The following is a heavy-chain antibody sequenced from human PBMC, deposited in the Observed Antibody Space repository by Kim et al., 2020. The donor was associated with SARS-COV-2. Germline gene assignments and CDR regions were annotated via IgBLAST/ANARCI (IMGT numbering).Heavy chain of an antibody. V-gene: IGHV4-34*01. CDR3: ARGVSTMVQVGIDYYYYN. Sequence: SETLSLTCAVYGGSFSGYYWSWIRQPPGKGLEWIGEINHSGSTNYNPSLKSRVTISVDTSKNQFSLKLSSVTAADTAVYYCARGVSTMVQVGIDYYYYN. CDR2: INHSGST. D-gene: IGHD3-10*01. CDR1: GGSFSGYY. J-gene: IGHJ6*01.